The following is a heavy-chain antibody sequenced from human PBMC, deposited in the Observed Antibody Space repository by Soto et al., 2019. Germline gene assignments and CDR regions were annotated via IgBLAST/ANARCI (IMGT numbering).Heavy chain of an antibody. CDR3: AIYSSGWYPLDQ. CDR2: ISYDGSNK. Sequence: GGSLRLSCAASGFTFSSYGMHWVRQAPGKGLEWVAVISYDGSNKYYADSVKGRFTISRDNSKNTLYLQMNSLRAEDTAVYYCAIYSSGWYPLDQWGQGTLVTVSS. D-gene: IGHD6-19*01. V-gene: IGHV3-30*03. CDR1: GFTFSSYG. J-gene: IGHJ4*02.